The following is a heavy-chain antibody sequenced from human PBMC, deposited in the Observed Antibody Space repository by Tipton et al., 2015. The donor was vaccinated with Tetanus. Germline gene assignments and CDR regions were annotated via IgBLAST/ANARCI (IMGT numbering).Heavy chain of an antibody. Sequence: QLVQSGGGLVQPGGSLRLSCAASGFTFSSYSMNWVRQAPGKGLEWVANIKGDGSDKKYVDSVRGRFTISRDNAKNSLFLQMNSLRVEDTAVYYCAKDTAPKSYYYGMDVWGQGTTVTVSS. CDR1: GFTFSSYS. D-gene: IGHD4-17*01. CDR3: AKDTAPKSYYYGMDV. V-gene: IGHV3-7*03. J-gene: IGHJ6*02. CDR2: IKGDGSDK.